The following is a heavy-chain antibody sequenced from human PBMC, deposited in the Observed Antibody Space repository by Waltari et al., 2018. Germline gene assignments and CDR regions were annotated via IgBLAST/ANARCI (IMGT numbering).Heavy chain of an antibody. CDR2: ISGSGGST. CDR3: AKAVCSSTSCSSYYYYYYYMDV. CDR1: GFTFSSYA. J-gene: IGHJ6*03. Sequence: EVQLLESGGGLVQPGGSLRLSCAASGFTFSSYAMSWVRQALGNGRAGVSAISGSGGSTYYADSVKGRFTISRDNSKNTLYLQMNSLRAEDTAVYYCAKAVCSSTSCSSYYYYYYYMDVWGKGTTVTVSS. D-gene: IGHD2-2*01. V-gene: IGHV3-23*01.